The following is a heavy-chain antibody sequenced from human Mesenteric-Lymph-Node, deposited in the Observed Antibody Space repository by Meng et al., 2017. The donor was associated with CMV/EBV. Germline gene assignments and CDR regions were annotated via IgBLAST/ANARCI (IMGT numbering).Heavy chain of an antibody. CDR2: ISGTSAYI. CDR3: ARGPSITIFGVAPHFDY. J-gene: IGHJ4*02. Sequence: GGSLRLSCAASGLTFSPYSMTWVRQAPGKGLEWVSSISGTSAYIYYADSVKGRFTVSRDSAKNSLYLQVSSPRAEDTAVYYCARGPSITIFGVAPHFDYWGQGTLVTVSS. D-gene: IGHD3-3*01. V-gene: IGHV3-21*01. CDR1: GLTFSPYS.